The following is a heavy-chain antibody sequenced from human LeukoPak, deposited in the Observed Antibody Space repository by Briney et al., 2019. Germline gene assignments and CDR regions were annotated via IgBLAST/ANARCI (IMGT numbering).Heavy chain of an antibody. CDR1: GGSISSYY. Sequence: SETLSLTCTVSGGSISSYYWSWIRQPPGKGLECIGYIYYSGSTNYNPSLKSRVTISVDTSKNQFSLKLSSVTAADTAVYYCARTRKLWFGEGMDVWGKGTTVTISS. D-gene: IGHD3-10*01. J-gene: IGHJ6*04. V-gene: IGHV4-59*08. CDR2: IYYSGST. CDR3: ARTRKLWFGEGMDV.